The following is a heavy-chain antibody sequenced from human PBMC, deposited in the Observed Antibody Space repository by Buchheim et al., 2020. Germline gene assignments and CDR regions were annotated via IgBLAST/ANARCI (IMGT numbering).Heavy chain of an antibody. Sequence: EVQLVESGGGLVQPGGSLRLSCAASGFTFSTYWMSWVRQAPGKGLEWVANIKEDGSDKYYVDSVKGRFIVSRDNAKNSLYLQLNSLRSEDTAVYYCARDFWWLWDYWGQGTL. CDR1: GFTFSTYW. CDR3: ARDFWWLWDY. V-gene: IGHV3-7*01. CDR2: IKEDGSDK. J-gene: IGHJ4*02. D-gene: IGHD2-15*01.